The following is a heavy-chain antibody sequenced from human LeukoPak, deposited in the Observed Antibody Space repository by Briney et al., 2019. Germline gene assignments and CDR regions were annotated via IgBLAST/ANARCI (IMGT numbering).Heavy chain of an antibody. D-gene: IGHD6-13*01. V-gene: IGHV1-46*01. CDR3: ARDRVGQQLVGRKNYYYYMDV. Sequence: ASVKVSCKASGYTFTSYYMHWVRQAPGQGLEWMGIINPSGGSTSYAQKFQGRVTMTRDASTSTVYMELSSLRSEDTAVYYCARDRVGQQLVGRKNYYYYMDVWGKGTTVTISS. J-gene: IGHJ6*03. CDR2: INPSGGST. CDR1: GYTFTSYY.